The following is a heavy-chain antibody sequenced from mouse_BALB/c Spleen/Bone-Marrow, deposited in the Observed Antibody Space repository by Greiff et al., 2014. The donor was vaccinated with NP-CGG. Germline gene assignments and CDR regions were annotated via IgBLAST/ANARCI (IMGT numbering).Heavy chain of an antibody. D-gene: IGHD2-1*01. CDR1: GYTFTTYW. Sequence: VQLLESGAELVKPGASVKLSCKASGYTFTTYWMQWVKQRPGQGLEWIGEINPSNGRTNYNEKFKRKATLTVDKSSSTAYMQLSSLTSEDSAVYYCARGDGKYAFAYWGQGTLVTVSA. V-gene: IGHV1S81*02. CDR3: ARGDGKYAFAY. J-gene: IGHJ3*01. CDR2: INPSNGRT.